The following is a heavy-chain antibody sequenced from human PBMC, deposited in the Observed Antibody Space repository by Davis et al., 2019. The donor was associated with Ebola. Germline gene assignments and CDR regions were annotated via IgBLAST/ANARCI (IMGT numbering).Heavy chain of an antibody. CDR3: ARDVGSSWYGLDY. CDR2: ISAYNGNT. CDR1: GYTFTSYG. V-gene: IGHV1-18*01. Sequence: AASVNVSRMASGYTFTSYGISWVRQAPGQGLEWMGWISAYNGNTNYAQKLQGRVTMTRDTSISTAYMELSRLRSDDPDVYYCARDVGSSWYGLDYWGQGTLVTVSS. D-gene: IGHD6-13*01. J-gene: IGHJ4*02.